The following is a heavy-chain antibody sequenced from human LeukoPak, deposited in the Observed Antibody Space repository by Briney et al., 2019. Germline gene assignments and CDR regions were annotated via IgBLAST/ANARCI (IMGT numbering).Heavy chain of an antibody. CDR2: IKSKTDGGTT. V-gene: IGHV3-15*01. Sequence: GGSLRLSCAASGFTFSNTWMSWVRQAPGRGLEWVGRIKSKTDGGTTDFAAPVKGRFTISRDDSKNTLYLQMNSLKTEDTAVYYCTTYSSSWLQYYYYYYMDVWGKGITVTVSS. CDR3: TTYSSSWLQYYYYYYMDV. CDR1: GFTFSNTW. D-gene: IGHD6-13*01. J-gene: IGHJ6*03.